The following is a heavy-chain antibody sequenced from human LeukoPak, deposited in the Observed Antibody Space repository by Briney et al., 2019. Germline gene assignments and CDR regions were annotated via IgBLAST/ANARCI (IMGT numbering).Heavy chain of an antibody. J-gene: IGHJ4*02. CDR2: IYYSGST. Sequence: SETLSLTCTVSGGSISSYYWSWIRQPPGKGLEWIGYIYYSGSTYYNPSLKSRVTISVDTSKNQFSLKLSSVTAADTAVYYCARNELGSSSSGNDYWGQGTLVTVSS. D-gene: IGHD6-6*01. CDR1: GGSISSYY. V-gene: IGHV4-59*08. CDR3: ARNELGSSSSGNDY.